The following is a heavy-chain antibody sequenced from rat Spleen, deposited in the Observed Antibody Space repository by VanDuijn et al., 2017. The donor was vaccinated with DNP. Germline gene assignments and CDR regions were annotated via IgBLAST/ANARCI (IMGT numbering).Heavy chain of an antibody. D-gene: IGHD1-2*01. CDR3: ARHRAIAAIWDY. V-gene: IGHV5S13*01. Sequence: EVQLVESGGGLVQPERSLKISCVASGFTFSNFDMAWVRLAPAKGLEWVTSISPSGGHTYYRDSVKGRFTISRDNAKNTQYLRMDSLRSEDTATYYCARHRAIAAIWDYWGQGVMVTVSS. CDR1: GFTFSNFD. J-gene: IGHJ2*01. CDR2: ISPSGGHT.